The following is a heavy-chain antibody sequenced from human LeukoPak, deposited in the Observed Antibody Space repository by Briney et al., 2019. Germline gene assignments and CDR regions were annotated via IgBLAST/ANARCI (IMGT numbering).Heavy chain of an antibody. J-gene: IGHJ4*02. CDR1: GFTFSSYS. V-gene: IGHV3-21*04. CDR3: AKDPPEIITMILY. D-gene: IGHD3-22*01. Sequence: GGSLRLSCAASGFTFSSYSMNWVRQAPGKGLEWVSSISSSSSYIYYADSVKGRFTISRDNSKNTLYLQMNSLRAEDTAVYYCAKDPPEIITMILYWGQGTLVTVSS. CDR2: ISSSSSYI.